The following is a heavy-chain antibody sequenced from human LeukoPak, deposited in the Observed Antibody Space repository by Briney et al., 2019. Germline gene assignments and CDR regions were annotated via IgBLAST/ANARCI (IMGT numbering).Heavy chain of an antibody. Sequence: ASVKVSCKVSGYTLTDLSMHWVRQAPGKGLEWMGGVDSDDGERLYAQKFQGRVTMTEDAFIDTAYMELSGLRSDDTAVYFCATEVGSRYFEYWGQGTLVTVSS. V-gene: IGHV1-24*01. CDR3: ATEVGSRYFEY. CDR2: VDSDDGER. CDR1: GYTLTDLS. J-gene: IGHJ4*02. D-gene: IGHD6-19*01.